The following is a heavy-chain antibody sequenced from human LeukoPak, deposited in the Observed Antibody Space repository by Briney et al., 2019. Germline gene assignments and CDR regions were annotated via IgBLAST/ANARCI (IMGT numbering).Heavy chain of an antibody. CDR1: GFTFSNYW. CDR3: ARDKATY. Sequence: GGSLRPSCAASGFTFSNYWMSWVRQAPGKGLEWVAHINKDGSEIYYVDSVKGRFTISRDNAKNSLSLQMNSLRVEDTAVYYCARDKATYWGQGILVTVSS. J-gene: IGHJ4*02. V-gene: IGHV3-7*01. CDR2: INKDGSEI.